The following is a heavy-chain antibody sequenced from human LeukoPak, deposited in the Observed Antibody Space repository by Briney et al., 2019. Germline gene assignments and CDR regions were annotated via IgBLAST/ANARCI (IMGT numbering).Heavy chain of an antibody. CDR1: GFTFSSYE. Sequence: GGSLILSCAASGFTFSSYEMNWVRQAPGKGLVWVSYISSSGSTIYYADSVKGRFTISRDNAKNSLYLLMNSLRAEDTAVYYCARNFGRYYPDDYWGQGTLVTVSS. CDR2: ISSSGSTI. J-gene: IGHJ4*02. V-gene: IGHV3-48*03. D-gene: IGHD2-21*01. CDR3: ARNFGRYYPDDY.